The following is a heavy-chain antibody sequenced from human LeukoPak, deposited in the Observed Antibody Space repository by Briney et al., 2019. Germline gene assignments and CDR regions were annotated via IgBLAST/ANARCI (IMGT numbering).Heavy chain of an antibody. D-gene: IGHD2-2*01. CDR3: ARKYCSTTSCLFDN. CDR1: GFTFSSHW. V-gene: IGHV3-48*04. CDR2: ISSSGTTI. J-gene: IGHJ4*02. Sequence: PGGSLRLSCAVSGFTFSSHWMHWVRQAPGKGLQWVSDISSSGTTIYYADSVKGRFTISRDNAKNSLYLQMNSLRAEDTAVYYCARKYCSTTSCLFDNWGQGTLVTVSS.